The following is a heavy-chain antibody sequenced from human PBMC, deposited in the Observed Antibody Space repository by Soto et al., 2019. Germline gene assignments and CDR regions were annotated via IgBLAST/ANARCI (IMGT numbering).Heavy chain of an antibody. Sequence: PSETLSLTCTVSGGSISSYYWSWVRQPPGKGLEWIGYIYYSGSTNYNPSLKSRVTISVDTSKNQFSLKLSSVTAADTAVYYCARHRSTMTTVTIYYHYYLSVWGKGTTVTGSS. CDR1: GGSISSYY. D-gene: IGHD4-4*01. J-gene: IGHJ6*03. V-gene: IGHV4-59*08. CDR3: ARHRSTMTTVTIYYHYYLSV. CDR2: IYYSGST.